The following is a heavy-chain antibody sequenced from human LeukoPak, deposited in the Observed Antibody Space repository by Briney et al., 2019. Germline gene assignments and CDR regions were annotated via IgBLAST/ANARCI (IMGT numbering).Heavy chain of an antibody. J-gene: IGHJ4*02. V-gene: IGHV3-11*06. CDR3: ARLGSIAAAGTPNY. Sequence: GGSLRLSCAASGFTFSDYYMSWIRQAPGKGPEWVSYISSSSTYTTYADSVKGRFTISRDNAKNSLYLQMNSLRGEDTAVYYCARLGSIAAAGTPNYWGQGTLVTVSS. D-gene: IGHD6-13*01. CDR2: ISSSSTYT. CDR1: GFTFSDYY.